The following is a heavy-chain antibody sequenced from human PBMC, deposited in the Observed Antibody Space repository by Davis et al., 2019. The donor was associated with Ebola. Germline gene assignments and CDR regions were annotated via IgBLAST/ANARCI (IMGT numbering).Heavy chain of an antibody. D-gene: IGHD6-25*01. CDR3: AKDSGWQMSP. CDR1: GLTFSSYT. V-gene: IGHV3-7*01. CDR2: IKQDGSDT. Sequence: GESLKISCAASGLTFSSYTMNWVRQAPGRGLEWVAKIKQDGSDTYYLASVKGRFTISRDNAKNSLYLEINSLRAEDTAVYYCAKDSGWQMSPWGQGTLVAVSS. J-gene: IGHJ5*02.